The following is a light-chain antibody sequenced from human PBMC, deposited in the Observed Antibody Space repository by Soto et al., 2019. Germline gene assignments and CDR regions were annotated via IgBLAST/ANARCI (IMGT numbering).Light chain of an antibody. CDR2: LGF. V-gene: IGKV2-28*01. CDR3: MQGLQTFYT. Sequence: DIVMTQSPLSLPVTPGEPASISCRSSQSLLHSNGYTYLDWYLQRPGQSPQLLFYLGFNRASGVPDRVSGSGSGTDFTLKISRVEAEDVGVYYCMQGLQTFYTFGQGTKLESK. J-gene: IGKJ2*01. CDR1: QSLLHSNGYTY.